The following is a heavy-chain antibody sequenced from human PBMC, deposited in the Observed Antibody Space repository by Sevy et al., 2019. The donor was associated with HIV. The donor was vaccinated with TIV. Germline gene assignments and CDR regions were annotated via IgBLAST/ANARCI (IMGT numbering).Heavy chain of an antibody. J-gene: IGHJ4*02. Sequence: GGSLRLSCAASGFIFSSYSMNWVRQDPGKGLEWISYISTGSTTIYYADSVKGRFTVSRDNARSSLFLQMNSLRDEDTAVYYCAIDPRDGGDYWGQGTLVTVSS. D-gene: IGHD3-16*01. V-gene: IGHV3-48*02. CDR2: ISTGSTTI. CDR3: AIDPRDGGDY. CDR1: GFIFSSYS.